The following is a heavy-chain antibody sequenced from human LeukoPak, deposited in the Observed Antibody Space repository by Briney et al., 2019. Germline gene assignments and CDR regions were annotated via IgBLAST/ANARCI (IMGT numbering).Heavy chain of an antibody. Sequence: GGSLRLSCAASGFTFSSYAMSWVRQAPGKGLEWVSAISGSGGSTYYADSAKGRFTISRDNSKNTLYLQMNSLRAEDTAVYYCAKDSPARQGDCSSTSCYYYYYGMDVWGQGTTVTVSS. CDR2: ISGSGGST. D-gene: IGHD2-2*01. V-gene: IGHV3-23*01. CDR3: AKDSPARQGDCSSTSCYYYYYGMDV. CDR1: GFTFSSYA. J-gene: IGHJ6*02.